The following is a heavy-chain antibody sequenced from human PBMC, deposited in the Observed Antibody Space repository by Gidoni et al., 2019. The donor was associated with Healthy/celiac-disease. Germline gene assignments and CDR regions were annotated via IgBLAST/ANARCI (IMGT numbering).Heavy chain of an antibody. D-gene: IGHD3-10*01. Sequence: QVQLQQWGAGLLKPSDTLSLTCAVYGGSFSGYYWSWIRQPPGKGLEWSGEINHSGSTNYNPALKSRVTISVDTSKNQCSLKLSSVTAADTAVYYCARAAVLLWFGEYRPWDYGMDVWGQGTTVTVSS. CDR1: GGSFSGYY. J-gene: IGHJ6*02. V-gene: IGHV4-34*01. CDR3: ARAAVLLWFGEYRPWDYGMDV. CDR2: INHSGST.